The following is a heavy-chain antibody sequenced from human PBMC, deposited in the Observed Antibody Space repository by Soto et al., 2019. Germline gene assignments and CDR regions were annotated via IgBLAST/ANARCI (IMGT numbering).Heavy chain of an antibody. J-gene: IGHJ4*02. CDR1: GFTFRRYW. Sequence: EVQLVESGGGWVQPGGSLRLSCAASGFTFRRYWVSWVRQAPGKGPERVASIKSEGSEKYYGDFVEGRFTISRDNAKNSLYLQMNSLRVEDTAVYYCAREAYWGQGTLVTVSS. CDR3: AREAY. V-gene: IGHV3-7*01. CDR2: IKSEGSEK.